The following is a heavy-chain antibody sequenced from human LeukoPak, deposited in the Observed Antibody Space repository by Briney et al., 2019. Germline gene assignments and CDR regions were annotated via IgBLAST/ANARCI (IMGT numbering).Heavy chain of an antibody. CDR1: GYTFNTYW. CDR2: IYPDDSDT. Sequence: GESLKISCEASGYTFNTYWIGWVRQMPGKGLEWMGIIYPDDSDTRYSPSFQGQVTMSVDKSTNTAYLHWTSLKASDSGIYYCARRPSDKEKGTFGGWFDPWGQGTLVTVSS. V-gene: IGHV5-51*01. CDR3: ARRPSDKEKGTFGGWFDP. D-gene: IGHD3-10*01. J-gene: IGHJ5*02.